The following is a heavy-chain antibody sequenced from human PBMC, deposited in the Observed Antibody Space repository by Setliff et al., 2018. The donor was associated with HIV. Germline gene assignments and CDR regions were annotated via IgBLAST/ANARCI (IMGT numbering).Heavy chain of an antibody. CDR2: IIPILGIA. CDR3: ARDALGSTSCYWYSSGCHGMNWFDP. J-gene: IGHJ5*02. Sequence: SVKVSCKASGGTFSSYAISWVRQAPGQGLEWMGGIIPILGIANYAQKFQGRVTITADKSTSTAYMELRSLRSDDTAVYYCARDALGSTSCYWYSSGCHGMNWFDPWGQGTLVTVSS. D-gene: IGHD2-2*01. CDR1: GGTFSSYA. V-gene: IGHV1-69*10.